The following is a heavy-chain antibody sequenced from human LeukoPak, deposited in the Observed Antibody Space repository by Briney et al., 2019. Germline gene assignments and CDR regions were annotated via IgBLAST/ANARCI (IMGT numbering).Heavy chain of an antibody. Sequence: PGGSLRLSCAASGFTFSSYAMLWVRQAPGKGLEWVAVISYDGSNKYYADSVKGRFTISRDNTKNTLYLQMNSLRAEDTAVYYCASNDFWGGYYTGYYYYGMDVWGQGTTVTVSS. J-gene: IGHJ6*02. D-gene: IGHD3-3*01. CDR1: GFTFSSYA. CDR2: ISYDGSNK. V-gene: IGHV3-30-3*01. CDR3: ASNDFWGGYYTGYYYYGMDV.